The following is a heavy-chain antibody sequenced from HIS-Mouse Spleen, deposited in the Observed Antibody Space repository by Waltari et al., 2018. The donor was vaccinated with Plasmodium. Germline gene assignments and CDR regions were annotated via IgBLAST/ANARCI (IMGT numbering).Heavy chain of an antibody. V-gene: IGHV3-23*01. J-gene: IGHJ4*02. CDR3: AKSSKGTGDLWDY. Sequence: EVQLLESGGGLVQPGGCLRLSCPGSGFTFRSCAMNRVRQAPGEGLEWVSAISGSGGSTYYADSVKGRFTISRDNSKNTLYLQMNSLRAEDTAVYYCAKSSKGTGDLWDYWGQGTLVTVSS. D-gene: IGHD7-27*01. CDR1: GFTFRSCA. CDR2: ISGSGGST.